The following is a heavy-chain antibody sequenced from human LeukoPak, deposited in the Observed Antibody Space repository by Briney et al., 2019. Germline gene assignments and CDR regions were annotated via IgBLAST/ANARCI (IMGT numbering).Heavy chain of an antibody. CDR1: GYSFTNYI. V-gene: IGHV1-3*02. Sequence: VASVKVSCKASGYSFTNYIIHWVRQAPGQRLEWMGWSSPGSGNTKYSQEFQGRVTSTRDTSASTAYLEMISLRSEDMAVYYCARGSRDYNWNVFDYWGQGTLVTVSS. J-gene: IGHJ4*02. CDR2: SSPGSGNT. CDR3: ARGSRDYNWNVFDY. D-gene: IGHD1-20*01.